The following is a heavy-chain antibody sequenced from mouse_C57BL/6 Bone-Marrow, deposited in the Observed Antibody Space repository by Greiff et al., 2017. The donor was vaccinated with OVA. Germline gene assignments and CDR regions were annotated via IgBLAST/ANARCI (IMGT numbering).Heavy chain of an antibody. CDR1: GFTFSSYG. CDR3: ARQQIYYYGSSYEAMDY. D-gene: IGHD1-1*01. Sequence: EVMLVESGGDLVKPGGSLKLSCAASGFTFSSYGMSWVRQTPDKRLEWVATISSGGSYTYYPDSVKGRFTISRDNAKNTLYLQMSSLKSEDTAMYYCARQQIYYYGSSYEAMDYWGQGTSVTVSS. J-gene: IGHJ4*01. CDR2: ISSGGSYT. V-gene: IGHV5-6*01.